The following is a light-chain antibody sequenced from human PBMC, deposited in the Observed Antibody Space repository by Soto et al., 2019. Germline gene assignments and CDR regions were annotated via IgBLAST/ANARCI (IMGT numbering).Light chain of an antibody. CDR3: QAWDNSVI. Sequence: SYELTQPPSVSMSPGQTTTMTCSGDKLGAKYVCWYQQKPGQSPVLVIYDDNKRPSGIPERFSGSNSGNTATLTISGTQALDEADYFCQAWDNSVIFGGGTQLTVL. J-gene: IGLJ2*01. CDR1: KLGAKY. V-gene: IGLV3-1*01. CDR2: DDN.